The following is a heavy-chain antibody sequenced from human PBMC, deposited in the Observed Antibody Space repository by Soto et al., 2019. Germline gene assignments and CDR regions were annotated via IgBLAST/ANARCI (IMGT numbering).Heavy chain of an antibody. V-gene: IGHV4-34*01. D-gene: IGHD2-2*03. CDR3: ARLCYGYCSSTTRPDY. CDR1: GGSFSGYY. Sequence: SETLSLTCAVYGGSFSGYYWSWIRQPPGKGLEWIGEINHSGSTNYNPSLKSRVTISVDTSKNQFSLKLSSVTAADTAVYYCARLCYGYCSSTTRPDYWGKGTLVTVSS. CDR2: INHSGST. J-gene: IGHJ4*02.